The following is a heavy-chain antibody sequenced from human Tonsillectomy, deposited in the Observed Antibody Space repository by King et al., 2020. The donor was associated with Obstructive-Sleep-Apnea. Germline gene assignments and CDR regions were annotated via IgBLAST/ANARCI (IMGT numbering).Heavy chain of an antibody. CDR1: GGSISSSSYY. CDR3: ATSPYYYDSSGYYLDWYFDL. Sequence: QLQESGPGLVKPSETLSLTCTVSGGSISSSSYYWGWIRQPPGKGLEGIGNIYYSGSTYYNPSLKSRVTISVDTSKNQFSLKLTSVTAADTAMYYCATSPYYYDSSGYYLDWYFDLWGRDTLVTVSS. J-gene: IGHJ2*01. CDR2: IYYSGST. V-gene: IGHV4-39*07. D-gene: IGHD3-22*01.